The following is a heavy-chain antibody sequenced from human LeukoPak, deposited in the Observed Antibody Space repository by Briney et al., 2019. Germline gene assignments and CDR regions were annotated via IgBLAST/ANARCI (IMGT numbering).Heavy chain of an antibody. CDR2: IFYSGST. V-gene: IGHV4-59*01. Sequence: PPETVPLTCTVSGASISSYYWSWIRQPPGKGLEWIGYIFYSGSTLYNPSLQSRVTISVDASKNQFSLKLTSVTAADTAVYYCASGPYPAAGTDHQFDYWGQGTLVTVSP. J-gene: IGHJ4*02. D-gene: IGHD6-13*01. CDR1: GASISSYY. CDR3: ASGPYPAAGTDHQFDY.